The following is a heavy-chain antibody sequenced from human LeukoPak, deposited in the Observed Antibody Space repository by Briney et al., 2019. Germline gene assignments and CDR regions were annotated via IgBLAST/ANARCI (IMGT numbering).Heavy chain of an antibody. V-gene: IGHV3-74*01. Sequence: GGSLRLSCAASGFMLSSTWMHWVRQAPGKGLVWVSRINSDATSTSYADSVRGRFTISRDDAKNTMYLQMNSLRAEDTALYYCAKSEDYYDSSGYPYYFDYWGQGTLVTVSS. J-gene: IGHJ4*02. D-gene: IGHD3-22*01. CDR3: AKSEDYYDSSGYPYYFDY. CDR2: INSDATST. CDR1: GFMLSSTW.